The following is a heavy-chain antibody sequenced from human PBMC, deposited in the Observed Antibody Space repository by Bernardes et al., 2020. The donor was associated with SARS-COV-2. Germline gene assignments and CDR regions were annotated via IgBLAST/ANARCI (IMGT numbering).Heavy chain of an antibody. D-gene: IGHD2-8*02. V-gene: IGHV4-34*01. CDR1: GGSFSGYY. CDR3: ARKPSRYCTGGVCTTDYWGQGARDYDFWSGHKYYYYYYMDV. CDR2: INHSGST. Sequence: SETLSLTCAVYGGSFSGYYWSWIRQPPGKGLEWIGEINHSGSTNYNPSLKSRVTISVDTSKNQFSLKLSSVTAADTAVYYCARKPSRYCTGGVCTTDYWGQGARDYDFWSGHKYYYYYYMDVWGKGTTVTVSS. J-gene: IGHJ6*03.